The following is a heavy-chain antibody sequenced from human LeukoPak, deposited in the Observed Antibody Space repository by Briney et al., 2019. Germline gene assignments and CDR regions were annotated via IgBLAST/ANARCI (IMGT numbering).Heavy chain of an antibody. CDR1: GFTFSSYS. CDR3: AREDYYYDSNGYPNLDY. Sequence: GGSLRLSCAASGFTFSSYSMNWVRQAPGKGLEWVSSMTSSSTYIYYADSVKGRFTISRDNAKNSLYLQMNSLRVGDTAVYYCAREDYYYDSNGYPNLDYWGQGTLVTVSS. CDR2: MTSSSTYI. D-gene: IGHD3-22*01. V-gene: IGHV3-21*06. J-gene: IGHJ4*02.